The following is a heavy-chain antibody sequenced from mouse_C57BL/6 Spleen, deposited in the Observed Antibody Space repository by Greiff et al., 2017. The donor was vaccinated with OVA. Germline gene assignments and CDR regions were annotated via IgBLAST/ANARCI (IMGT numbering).Heavy chain of an antibody. CDR2: IYPGSGST. CDR3: ALYYGSSSRDY. J-gene: IGHJ2*01. CDR1: GYTFTSYW. V-gene: IGHV1-55*01. D-gene: IGHD1-1*01. Sequence: QVHVKQPGAELVKPGASVKMSCKASGYTFTSYWTTWVKQRPGQGLEWIGDIYPGSGSTNYNEKFKSKATLTVDTSSSTAYMQLSSLTSEDSAVYYCALYYGSSSRDYWGQGTLSQSPQ.